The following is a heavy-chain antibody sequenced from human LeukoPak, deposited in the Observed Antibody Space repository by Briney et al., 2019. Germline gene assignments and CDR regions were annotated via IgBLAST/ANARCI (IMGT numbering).Heavy chain of an antibody. J-gene: IGHJ4*02. Sequence: SETLSLTCAVSGVSFDDYYWSWVRQTPGKGLEWIGEINHSGYTNDSPSLKSRVTLSIDTSRKQFSLNLRSVTVADTGIYYCTRMTTRHDYWGQGTLVTVSS. CDR2: INHSGYT. D-gene: IGHD4-17*01. V-gene: IGHV4-34*01. CDR3: TRMTTRHDY. CDR1: GVSFDDYY.